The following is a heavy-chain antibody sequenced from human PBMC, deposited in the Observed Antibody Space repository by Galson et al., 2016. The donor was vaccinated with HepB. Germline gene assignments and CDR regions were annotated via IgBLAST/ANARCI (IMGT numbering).Heavy chain of an antibody. CDR3: AREDYGDDPIYYYYYGMDV. D-gene: IGHD4-17*01. J-gene: IGHJ6*02. V-gene: IGHV3-13*01. CDR2: IGTAGDT. CDR1: GLTFSRCD. Sequence: SLRLSCAASGLTFSRCDMHWFRQATGKGREWVSAIGTAGDTYYPGSVRGRFTISRENSKNSLYLQMNTLTAGDTAVYYCAREDYGDDPIYYYYYGMDVWGQGTTVTVSS.